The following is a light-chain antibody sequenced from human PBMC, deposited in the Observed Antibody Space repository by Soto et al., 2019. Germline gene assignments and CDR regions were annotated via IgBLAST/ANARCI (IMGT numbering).Light chain of an antibody. CDR2: DAS. Sequence: DIQMTQSPSTLSASVGARVPITCRASQSISSWLAWYPQKPGKAPKLLIYDASSLESGVPSRFSGSGSGTEFTLTISSLQPDDFATYYCQQYNSYWETFGQGTKVDIK. CDR3: QQYNSYWET. CDR1: QSISSW. J-gene: IGKJ1*01. V-gene: IGKV1-5*01.